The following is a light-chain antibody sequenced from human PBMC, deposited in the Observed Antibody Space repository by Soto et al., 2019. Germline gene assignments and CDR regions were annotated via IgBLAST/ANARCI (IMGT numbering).Light chain of an antibody. CDR2: TAS. J-gene: IGKJ1*01. V-gene: IGKV1-39*01. CDR1: QSISSY. CDR3: QQSYRTART. Sequence: DIQMTQSPSSLSASVGDRVTITCRASQSISSYLNWYQQKPGKAPKLLIYTASSLQGGVPSRFSGSGSGTDFTLTISSMKPEDFTTYYCQQSYRTARTFGQGTKVEIK.